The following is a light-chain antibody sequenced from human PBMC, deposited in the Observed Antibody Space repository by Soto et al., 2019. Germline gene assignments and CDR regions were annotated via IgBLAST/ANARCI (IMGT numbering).Light chain of an antibody. V-gene: IGLV3-9*01. CDR3: QVRDSSTV. Sequence: SYELTQPLSVSVALGQTASITCGGSNIGGKSVHWYQQKPGQAPVLVIYRDSNRPSGIPERISGSNSENTATLTISRVQAGDEADYYCQVRDSSTVFGGGTKLTVL. CDR2: RDS. CDR1: NIGGKS. J-gene: IGLJ2*01.